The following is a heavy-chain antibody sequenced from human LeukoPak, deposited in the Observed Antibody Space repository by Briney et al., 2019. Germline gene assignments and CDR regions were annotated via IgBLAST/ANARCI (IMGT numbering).Heavy chain of an antibody. D-gene: IGHD4-11*01. CDR3: AADLPYSNYGLLDF. Sequence: GASVKVSCKASGFSFTTSAVQWVRQARGQRLEWIGWIVVGSGNTNYAQKFQERVTITRDMSSSTAYLELSSLSSEDTAVYFCAADLPYSNYGLLDFWGQGTLVTVSS. J-gene: IGHJ4*02. CDR2: IVVGSGNT. V-gene: IGHV1-58*01. CDR1: GFSFTTSA.